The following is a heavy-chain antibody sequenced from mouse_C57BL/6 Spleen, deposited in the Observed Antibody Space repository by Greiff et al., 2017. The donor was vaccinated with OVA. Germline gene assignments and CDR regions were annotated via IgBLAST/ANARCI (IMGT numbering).Heavy chain of an antibody. V-gene: IGHV1-53*01. J-gene: IGHJ2*01. D-gene: IGHD1-2*01. CDR2: IIPSNGGT. CDR1: GYTFTSYW. Sequence: QVQLQQPGTELVKPGASVKLSCKASGYTFTSYWMHWVKQRPGQGLEWIGNIIPSNGGTNYNEKFKSKATLTVDTSSSTAYMQLSSLTSEDSAVDYCASSRDGGPQRRGDYWGQGTTLTVSS. CDR3: ASSRDGGPQRRGDY.